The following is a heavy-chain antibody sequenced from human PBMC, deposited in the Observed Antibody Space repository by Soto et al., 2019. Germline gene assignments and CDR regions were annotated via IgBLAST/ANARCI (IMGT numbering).Heavy chain of an antibody. V-gene: IGHV3-23*01. D-gene: IGHD3-3*01. CDR1: GFTFNTYA. J-gene: IGHJ4*02. CDR2: INDNGAST. CDR3: ARTGDDFWSGPVPPFDY. Sequence: PGGSLRLSCAASGFTFNTYAMSWVRQAPGKGLEWVSTINDNGASTYYADAVKGRFTVSRDNPKNTLYLQMNSLRAEDTAVYYCARTGDDFWSGPVPPFDYWGQGTLVTVSS.